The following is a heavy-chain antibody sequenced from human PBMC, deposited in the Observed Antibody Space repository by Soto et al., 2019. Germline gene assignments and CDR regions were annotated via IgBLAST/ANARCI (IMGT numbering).Heavy chain of an antibody. CDR1: GYTFTSYY. V-gene: IGHV1-46*01. J-gene: IGHJ6*03. Sequence: VKVSCKASGYTFTSYYMHWVRQAPGQGLEWMGIINPSGGSTSYAQKFQGRVTMTRDTSTSTVYMELSSLRSEDTAVYYCVLYYDFWSGYQSLDVWGKGTTVTVS. CDR2: INPSGGST. CDR3: VLYYDFWSGYQSLDV. D-gene: IGHD3-3*01.